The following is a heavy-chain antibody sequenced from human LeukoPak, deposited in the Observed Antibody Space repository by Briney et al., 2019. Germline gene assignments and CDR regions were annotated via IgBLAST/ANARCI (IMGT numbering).Heavy chain of an antibody. CDR3: ARDGSYKFDY. D-gene: IGHD3-10*01. CDR1: GFTVTNNW. V-gene: IGHV3-74*01. Sequence: GGSLRLSCAASGFTVTNNWMHWVRQAPGKGLVWVARIKSDGTGTIYADSVKGRFTISRDIAKNTLYLQMNSLRADDTAVYYCARDGSYKFDYWGQETLVTVSS. J-gene: IGHJ4*02. CDR2: IKSDGTGT.